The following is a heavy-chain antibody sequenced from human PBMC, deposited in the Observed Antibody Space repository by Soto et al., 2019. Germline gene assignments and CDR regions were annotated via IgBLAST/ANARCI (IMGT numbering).Heavy chain of an antibody. Sequence: SETLSLTCTVSGGSISSGGYYWSWIRQHPGKGLEWIGYIYYSGSTYYNPSLKSRVTISVDTSKNQFPLKLSSVTAADTAVYYCARFSDFWSGYYSYNWFDPWGQGTLVTVSS. D-gene: IGHD3-3*01. CDR1: GGSISSGGYY. CDR3: ARFSDFWSGYYSYNWFDP. CDR2: IYYSGST. V-gene: IGHV4-31*03. J-gene: IGHJ5*02.